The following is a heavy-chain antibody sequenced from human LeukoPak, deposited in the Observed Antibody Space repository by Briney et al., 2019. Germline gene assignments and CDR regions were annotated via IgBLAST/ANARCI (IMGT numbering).Heavy chain of an antibody. CDR3: AKRRFDSSGFHFDY. V-gene: IGHV3-23*01. Sequence: PGGSLRLSCAASGFTFSIYDMNWVRQAPGEGLEWVSTISGSDFGTYYADSVKGRFTISRDNSKNTLYIQMNSLRAEDTAVYYCAKRRFDSSGFHFDYWGQGTLVTVSS. CDR2: ISGSDFGT. D-gene: IGHD3-22*01. CDR1: GFTFSIYD. J-gene: IGHJ4*02.